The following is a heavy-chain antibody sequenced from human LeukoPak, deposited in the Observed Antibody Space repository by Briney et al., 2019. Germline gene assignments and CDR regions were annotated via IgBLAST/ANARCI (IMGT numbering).Heavy chain of an antibody. CDR1: GGSISNCY. V-gene: IGHV4-59*01. CDR3: ARFAYCGGHCWYYFDY. D-gene: IGHD2-21*02. CDR2: IYSSGST. Sequence: PSETLSLTCTVSGGSISNCYWSWIRQPPGKGLEWIGYIYSSGSTNYNPSLKSRVTISVDTSKNQFSLKLSSVTAADTAVYYCARFAYCGGHCWYYFDYWGQGSLVTVSS. J-gene: IGHJ4*02.